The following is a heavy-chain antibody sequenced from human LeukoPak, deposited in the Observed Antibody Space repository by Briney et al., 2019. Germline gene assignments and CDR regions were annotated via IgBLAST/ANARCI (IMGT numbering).Heavy chain of an antibody. Sequence: GGSLRLSCAASGFTFSSYAMHWVRQAPGKGLEWVAVISYDGSNKCYADSVKGRFTISRDNSKNTLYLQMNSLRAEDTAVYYCARAGGDDYGDYYSYFDYWGQGTLVTVSS. CDR3: ARAGGDDYGDYYSYFDY. D-gene: IGHD4-17*01. CDR1: GFTFSSYA. J-gene: IGHJ4*02. V-gene: IGHV3-30-3*01. CDR2: ISYDGSNK.